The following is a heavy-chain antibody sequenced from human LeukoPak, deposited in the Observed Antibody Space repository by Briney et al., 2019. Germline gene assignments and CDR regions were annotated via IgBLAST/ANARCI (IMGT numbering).Heavy chain of an antibody. Sequence: SETLSLTCAVYSGSFSGYYWSWIRQPPGKGLEWIGEINHSGSTNYNPSLKSRVTISVDTSKNQFSLKLSSVTAADTAVYYCARGPVAAITSDYWGQGTLVTVSS. CDR3: ARGPVAAITSDY. D-gene: IGHD1-26*01. J-gene: IGHJ4*02. CDR2: INHSGST. V-gene: IGHV4-34*01. CDR1: SGSFSGYY.